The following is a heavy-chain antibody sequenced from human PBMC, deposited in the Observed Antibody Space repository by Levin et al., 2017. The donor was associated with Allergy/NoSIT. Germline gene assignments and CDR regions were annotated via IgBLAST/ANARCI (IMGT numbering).Heavy chain of an antibody. CDR2: IYYSGST. CDR1: GGSISSYY. V-gene: IGHV4-59*01. CDR3: ARELTYYDILTGYYLYYFDY. J-gene: IGHJ4*02. Sequence: SETLSLTCTVSGGSISSYYWSWIRQPPGKGLEWIGYIYYSGSTNYNPSLKSRVTISVDTSKNQFSLKLSSVTAADTAVYYCARELTYYDILTGYYLYYFDYWGQGTLVTVSS. D-gene: IGHD3-9*01.